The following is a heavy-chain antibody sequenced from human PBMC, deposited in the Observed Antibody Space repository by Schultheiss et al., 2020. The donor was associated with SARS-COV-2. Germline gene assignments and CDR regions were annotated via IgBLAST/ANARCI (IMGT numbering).Heavy chain of an antibody. Sequence: ASVKVSCKVSGYTLTELSMHWVRQAPGKGLEWMGGFDPEDGETIYAQKFQGRVTMTEDTSTDTAYMELRSLRSDDTAVYYCARVGEAAAGNDRDYWGQGTLVTVSS. CDR1: GYTLTELS. D-gene: IGHD6-13*01. J-gene: IGHJ4*02. V-gene: IGHV1-24*01. CDR3: ARVGEAAAGNDRDY. CDR2: FDPEDGET.